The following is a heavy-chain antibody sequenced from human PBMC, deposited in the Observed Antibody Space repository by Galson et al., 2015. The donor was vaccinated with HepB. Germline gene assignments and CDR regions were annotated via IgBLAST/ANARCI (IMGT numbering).Heavy chain of an antibody. J-gene: IGHJ6*03. CDR1: GYTFTSYD. CDR2: MNPYSGNT. Sequence: SVKVSCKASGYTFTSYDINWVRQATGQGLEWMGWMNPYSGNTGYAQKFQGRVTMTRNTSISTAYMELSSLRSEDTAVYYCARVCSNNSCRGYYYYYDMDLWGKGTTVTVSS. D-gene: IGHD2-2*01. CDR3: ARVCSNNSCRGYYYYYDMDL. V-gene: IGHV1-8*01.